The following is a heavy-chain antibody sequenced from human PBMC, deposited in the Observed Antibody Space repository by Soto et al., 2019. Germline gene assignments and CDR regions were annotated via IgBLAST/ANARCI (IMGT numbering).Heavy chain of an antibody. J-gene: IGHJ4*02. CDR1: GFTFSSHD. V-gene: IGHV3-13*01. CDR2: IGRAGDT. CDR3: ARGLHDFWSGYYIDY. D-gene: IGHD3-3*01. Sequence: VRSLRLSCAASGFTFSSHDMRWVRQATGKGLEWVSTIGRAGDTFYPGSVKGRFTISRENARNSLYLQMNSLRADDTAVYYCARGLHDFWSGYYIDYWGQGTLVTVSS.